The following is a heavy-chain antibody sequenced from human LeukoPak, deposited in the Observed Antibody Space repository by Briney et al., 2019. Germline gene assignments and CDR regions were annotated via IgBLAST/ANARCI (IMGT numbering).Heavy chain of an antibody. CDR3: AREGTQLYSGSFDAFDI. Sequence: PGGSLRLSCAASGFTFSTYSINWVRQAPGKGLEWVSYISSDSSTIYYADSLKGRFTISRDNAKNSLYLQMNSLRAEDTAVYYCAREGTQLYSGSFDAFDIWGQGTMVTVSS. D-gene: IGHD1-26*01. CDR1: GFTFSTYS. J-gene: IGHJ3*02. CDR2: ISSDSSTI. V-gene: IGHV3-48*04.